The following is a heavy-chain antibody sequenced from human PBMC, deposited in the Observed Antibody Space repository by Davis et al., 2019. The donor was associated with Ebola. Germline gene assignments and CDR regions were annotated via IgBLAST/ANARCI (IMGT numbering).Heavy chain of an antibody. CDR1: GDSISSSFY. CDR2: ISYSGST. CDR3: ARTPYCSGGSCYSNPHFDY. V-gene: IGHV4-39*01. J-gene: IGHJ4*02. Sequence: SETLSLTCTVSGDSISSSFYWGWIRQPPGKGLEWIGTISYSGSTYYNPSLKNRVTIFVDTSKNQFSLKLRSVTAADTAVYYCARTPYCSGGSCYSNPHFDYWGQGTLVTVSS. D-gene: IGHD2-15*01.